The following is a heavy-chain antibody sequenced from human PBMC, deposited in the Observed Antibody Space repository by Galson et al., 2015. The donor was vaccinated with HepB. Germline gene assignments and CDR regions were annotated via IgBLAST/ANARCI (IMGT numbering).Heavy chain of an antibody. J-gene: IGHJ4*02. CDR1: GFMFSNYE. CDR2: ISRSSSYI. V-gene: IGHV3-21*01. Sequence: SLRLSCAASGFMFSNYEMTWVRQAPGKGLEWVSSISRSSSYIFYADSMKGRFTISRDNAKNTLYLQINSLRAEDTAVYYCARVADADYGDHSHFDSRGQGTLVTVSS. CDR3: ARVADADYGDHSHFDS. D-gene: IGHD4-17*01.